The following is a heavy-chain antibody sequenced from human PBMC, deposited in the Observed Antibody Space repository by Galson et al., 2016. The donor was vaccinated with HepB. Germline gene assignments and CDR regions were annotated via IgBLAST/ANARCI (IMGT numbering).Heavy chain of an antibody. Sequence: SLRLSCAASGFTFGSYAMNWVRQAPGKGLEWVSSISGSGGGTYYADPGKGRFTISRDNSKNTLYLQMNSLRAEDTAVYYCAKGAPYSAGKWELPRGGYYYYYMDVWGKGTTVTVSS. J-gene: IGHJ6*03. D-gene: IGHD1-26*01. CDR3: AKGAPYSAGKWELPRGGYYYYYMDV. V-gene: IGHV3-23*01. CDR1: GFTFGSYA. CDR2: ISGSGGGT.